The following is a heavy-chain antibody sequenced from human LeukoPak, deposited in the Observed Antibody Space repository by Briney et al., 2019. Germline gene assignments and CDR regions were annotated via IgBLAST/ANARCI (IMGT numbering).Heavy chain of an antibody. CDR2: IYYSGST. CDR3: AKSGYNRFDY. CDR1: GGSISNYY. Sequence: SETLSLTCTVSGGSISNYYWSWIRQPPGKGLEWIGYIYYSGSTYYNPSLRSRVTISVDTSKNQFSLKLSSLTAADTAVYYCAKSGYNRFDYWGQGTLVTVSS. V-gene: IGHV4-59*12. J-gene: IGHJ4*02. D-gene: IGHD5-24*01.